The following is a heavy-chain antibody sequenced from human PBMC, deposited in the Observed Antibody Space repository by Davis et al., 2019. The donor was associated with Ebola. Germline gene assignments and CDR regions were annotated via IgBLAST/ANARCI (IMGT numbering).Heavy chain of an antibody. CDR3: ARVSRGSAGDY. CDR2: ISYDGSNK. D-gene: IGHD1-26*01. V-gene: IGHV3-30-3*01. J-gene: IGHJ4*02. Sequence: PGGSLRLSCAASGFTFSSYAMHWVRQAPGKGLEWVAVISYDGSNKYYADSVKGRFTISRDNSKNTLYLQMNSLRAEDTAVYYCARVSRGSAGDYWGQGTLVTVSS. CDR1: GFTFSSYA.